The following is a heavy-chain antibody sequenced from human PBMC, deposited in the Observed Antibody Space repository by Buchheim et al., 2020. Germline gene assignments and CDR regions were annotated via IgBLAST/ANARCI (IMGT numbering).Heavy chain of an antibody. V-gene: IGHV3-30-3*01. Sequence: QVQLVESGGGVVQPGRSLRLSCAASGFTFSSYAMHWVRQAPGKGLEWVAVISYDGSNKYYADSVKGRLTISRDNSKNTLYLQMNLLRADDTAVYYCARDLPSGGLIDYWGQGTL. CDR1: GFTFSSYA. CDR3: ARDLPSGGLIDY. D-gene: IGHD1-26*01. J-gene: IGHJ4*02. CDR2: ISYDGSNK.